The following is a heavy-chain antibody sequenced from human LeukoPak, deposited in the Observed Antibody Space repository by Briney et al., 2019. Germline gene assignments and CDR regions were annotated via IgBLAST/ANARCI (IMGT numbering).Heavy chain of an antibody. CDR2: INHSGST. V-gene: IGHV4-34*01. Sequence: SETLSLTCAVYGGSFSGYYWSWIRQPPGKGLEWIGEINHSGSTNYNPSLKSRVTISVDTSKNQFSLKLSSVTAADTAVYYCAGTGSYPYYYGMDVWGQGTTVTVSS. J-gene: IGHJ6*02. CDR3: AGTGSYPYYYGMDV. CDR1: GGSFSGYY. D-gene: IGHD3-10*01.